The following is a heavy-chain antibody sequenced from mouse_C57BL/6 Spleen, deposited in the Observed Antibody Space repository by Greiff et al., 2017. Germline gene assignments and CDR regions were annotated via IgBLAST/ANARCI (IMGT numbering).Heavy chain of an antibody. CDR1: GYTFTSYD. CDR3: ASPIYYGNPGPFDY. V-gene: IGHV1-85*01. J-gene: IGHJ2*01. D-gene: IGHD2-1*01. Sequence: QVQLKESGPELVKPGASVKLSCKASGYTFTSYDINWVKQRPGQGLEWIGWIYPRDGSTKYNEKFKGKATLTVDTSSSTAYMELHSLTSEDSAVYFCASPIYYGNPGPFDYWGQGTTLTVSS. CDR2: IYPRDGST.